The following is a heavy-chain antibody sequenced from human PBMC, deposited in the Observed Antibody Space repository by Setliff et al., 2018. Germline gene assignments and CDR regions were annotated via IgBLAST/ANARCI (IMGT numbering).Heavy chain of an antibody. D-gene: IGHD3-9*01. V-gene: IGHV4-39*07. J-gene: IGHJ4*02. CDR3: AGVDVLTASPF. Sequence: PSETLSLTCSVSDVSISDTTYYWAWVRQPPGKGLEWIGTVSFFGASYSNPSLRSRLTISLDTSISTAYMDLSRLTSDDTATYYCAGVDVLTASPFWGQGTLVTVSS. CDR2: VSFFGAS. CDR1: DVSISDTTYY.